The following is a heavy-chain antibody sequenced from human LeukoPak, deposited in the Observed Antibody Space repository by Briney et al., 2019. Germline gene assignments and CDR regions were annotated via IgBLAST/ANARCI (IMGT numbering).Heavy chain of an antibody. CDR3: AREGPNCSRDC. D-gene: IGHD7-27*01. Sequence: GGSLRLSCAASGFTFSPSGMTCVRQAPGKRLEWVSTIAIGSSHIFYADSVKGRFTTSRDDAKNSLYLQLHSLRTEDTGIYYCAREGPNCSRDCWGQGTLVTVSS. V-gene: IGHV3-21*01. J-gene: IGHJ4*02. CDR2: IAIGSSHI. CDR1: GFTFSPSG.